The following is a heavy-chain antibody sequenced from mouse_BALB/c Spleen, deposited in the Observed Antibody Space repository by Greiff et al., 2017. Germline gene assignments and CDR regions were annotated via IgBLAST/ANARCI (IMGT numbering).Heavy chain of an antibody. Sequence: DLVKPGASVKLSCKASGYTFTSYWINWIKQRPGQGLEWIGRIAPGSGSTYYNEMFKGKATLTVDTSSSTAYIQLSSLSSEDSAVYFGARLYYDSGCYLDVWGEGTTVTVSS. V-gene: IGHV1S41*01. CDR3: ARLYYDSGCYLDV. CDR2: IAPGSGST. D-gene: IGHD1-1*01. CDR1: GYTFTSYW. J-gene: IGHJ1*01.